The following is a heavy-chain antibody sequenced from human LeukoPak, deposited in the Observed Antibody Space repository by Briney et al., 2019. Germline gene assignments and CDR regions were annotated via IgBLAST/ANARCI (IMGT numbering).Heavy chain of an antibody. D-gene: IGHD1-26*01. J-gene: IGHJ4*02. CDR2: IKQDGSEK. Sequence: GGSLRLSCAASGFTFSSYWMNWVRQAPGKGLEWVANIKQDGSEKYYVDSVKGRFTISRDNAKNSLYLQMNSLRAEDTAVYYCARTANGGSYYFDYWGQGTLVTVSS. CDR1: GFTFSSYW. CDR3: ARTANGGSYYFDY. V-gene: IGHV3-7*01.